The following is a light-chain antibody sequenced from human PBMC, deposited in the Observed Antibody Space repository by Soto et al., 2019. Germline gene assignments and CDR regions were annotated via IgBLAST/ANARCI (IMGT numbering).Light chain of an antibody. CDR2: AAS. J-gene: IGKJ4*01. V-gene: IGKV3-20*01. CDR1: QSVTSNY. Sequence: EIVLTQSPGTLSLSPGERATLSCRASQSVTSNYLAWYQQKPGRAPRLLLYAASSRASGIPDRFSGSGSGTDFTLTISRLEPEDFAVYYCTQYDTSPLLTFGGGTTVEIK. CDR3: TQYDTSPLLT.